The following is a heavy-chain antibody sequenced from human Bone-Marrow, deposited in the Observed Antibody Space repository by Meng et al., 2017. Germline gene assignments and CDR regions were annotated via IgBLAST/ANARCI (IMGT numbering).Heavy chain of an antibody. J-gene: IGHJ5*02. CDR1: GYSISSGYY. CDR3: ARAGRLSYYYDSSGLDWFDP. Sequence: SETLSLTCAVSGYSISSGYYWGWIRQPPGKGLEWIGSIYHSGSTYYNPSLKSRVTISVDTSKNQFSLKLSSVTAADTAVYYCARAGRLSYYYDSSGLDWFDPWGQGTLVTVSS. D-gene: IGHD3-22*01. CDR2: IYHSGST. V-gene: IGHV4-38-2*01.